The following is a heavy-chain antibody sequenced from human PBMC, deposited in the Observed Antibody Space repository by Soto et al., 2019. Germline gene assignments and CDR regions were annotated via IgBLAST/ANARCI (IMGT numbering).Heavy chain of an antibody. CDR1: IGSISSYY. D-gene: IGHD3-9*01. CDR2: IYYSGST. Sequence: PSETLSLTCAVSIGSISSYYWSWIRQPPGKGLEWIGYIYYSGSTNYNPSLKSRVTIVVDMSKNQFSLKLRSVTAADTAVYYCARLKPSDWDYYYGMDVWGQGTTVTVSS. V-gene: IGHV4-59*01. J-gene: IGHJ6*02. CDR3: ARLKPSDWDYYYGMDV.